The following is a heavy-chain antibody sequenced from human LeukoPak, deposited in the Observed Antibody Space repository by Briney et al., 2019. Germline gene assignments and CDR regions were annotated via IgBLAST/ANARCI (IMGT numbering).Heavy chain of an antibody. D-gene: IGHD5-18*01. V-gene: IGHV1-18*01. J-gene: IGHJ4*02. CDR1: GYTFTSYG. CDR2: ISAYNSNT. Sequence: ASVKVSCKASGYTFTSYGINWVRQAPGQGLEWMGWISAYNSNTHYAQKLQGRVTMTTDTSTSTAYMEVRSLRSEDTAVYYCATGTRYSYGPEEFDYWGQGTLVTVSS. CDR3: ATGTRYSYGPEEFDY.